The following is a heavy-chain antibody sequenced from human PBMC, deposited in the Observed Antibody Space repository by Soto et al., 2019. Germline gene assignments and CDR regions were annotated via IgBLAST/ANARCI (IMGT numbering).Heavy chain of an antibody. V-gene: IGHV3-23*01. CDR3: AKGGCSGVSCGWFDP. D-gene: IGHD2-15*01. J-gene: IGHJ5*02. CDR1: GFTFSDYA. CDR2: ISGSGGDT. Sequence: EVQLLESGGGLVQPGGSLRLSCAASGFTFSDYAMNWVRQAPGKGLEWVSAISGSGGDTYYADSVNGRFTISRDNSKNTLYLQMSSLRADDTAVYLCAKGGCSGVSCGWFDPWGQGTLVTVSS.